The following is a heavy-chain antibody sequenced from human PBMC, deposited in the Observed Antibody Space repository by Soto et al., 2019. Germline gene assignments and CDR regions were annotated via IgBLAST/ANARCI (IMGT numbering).Heavy chain of an antibody. CDR3: AREQWYYMDV. CDR1: EFTVSSYY. V-gene: IGHV3-66*01. CDR2: IYSGGST. J-gene: IGHJ6*03. D-gene: IGHD6-19*01. Sequence: EVQLGESGGGLVQPGGSLRLSCAASEFTVSSYYMNWVRQAPGKGLEWVSVIYSGGSTYYAESAKGRFTISRDISRNMVYLQMNSLRAEDTAVYYCAREQWYYMDVWGKGTTVTVSS.